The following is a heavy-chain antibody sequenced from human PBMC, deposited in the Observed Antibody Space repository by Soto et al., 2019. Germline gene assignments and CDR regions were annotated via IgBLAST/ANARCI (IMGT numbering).Heavy chain of an antibody. Sequence: EVQLLESGGGLVQPGGSLRLSCAASGFTFSSYAMSWVRQAPGKGLEWVSAISGSGGSTYYADSVKSRFTISRDNSKNTRYLQMNSLRAEDTAGYYCATNSGYDLYYGRDVWGQGTTDTVSS. CDR3: ATNSGYDLYYGRDV. CDR2: ISGSGGST. J-gene: IGHJ6*02. V-gene: IGHV3-23*01. CDR1: GFTFSSYA. D-gene: IGHD5-12*01.